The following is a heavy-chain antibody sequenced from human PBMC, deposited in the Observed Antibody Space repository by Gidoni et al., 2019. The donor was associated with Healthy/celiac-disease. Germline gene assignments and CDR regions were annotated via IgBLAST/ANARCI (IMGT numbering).Heavy chain of an antibody. Sequence: QVQLVQSGAEVKKPGSSVQVSCKASGGTFSSYTISGVRQAPGQGLEWMGRIIHSLGIANYAQKFQGRVTITADKSTSTAYMELSSLRSEDTAVYYCARDNGSWPIPQLGQYYFDYWGQGTLVTVSS. CDR3: ARDNGSWPIPQLGQYYFDY. D-gene: IGHD2-2*02. CDR2: IIHSLGIA. CDR1: GGTFSSYT. J-gene: IGHJ4*02. V-gene: IGHV1-69*08.